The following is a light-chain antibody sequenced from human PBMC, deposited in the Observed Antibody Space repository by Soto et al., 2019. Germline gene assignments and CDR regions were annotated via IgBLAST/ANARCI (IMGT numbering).Light chain of an antibody. CDR1: QSAGNF. Sequence: EIVLTQSPATLSVSPGETASLSCRASQSAGNFLACYQQKPGQAPRLLIYDAPNRATGGPARFSGSGSGTDFTLTISSLEPEDFAVYYCQQRNDWRRGTFGQGTRLEI. CDR2: DAP. J-gene: IGKJ5*01. CDR3: QQRNDWRRGT. V-gene: IGKV3-11*01.